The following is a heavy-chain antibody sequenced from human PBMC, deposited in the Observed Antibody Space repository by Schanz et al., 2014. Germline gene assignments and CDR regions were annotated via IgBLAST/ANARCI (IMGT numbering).Heavy chain of an antibody. CDR1: GYTFVSYS. CDR3: ARDLTVDTGYVVHYYYYDMAV. V-gene: IGHV1-46*01. D-gene: IGHD5-12*01. J-gene: IGHJ6*02. Sequence: QVQLVQSGAEVKKPGASVKVSCKASGYTFVSYSMHWVRQAPGQGLEWMGMINPSGGSTTYAQKFQGRVTITRDTPASTAYMELTSLRSEDTAVYFCARDLTVDTGYVVHYYYYDMAVGVRGTTDTDS. CDR2: INPSGGST.